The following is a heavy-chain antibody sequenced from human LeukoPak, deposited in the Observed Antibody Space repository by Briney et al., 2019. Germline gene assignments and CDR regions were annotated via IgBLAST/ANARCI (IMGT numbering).Heavy chain of an antibody. CDR2: IYYSGST. Sequence: SETLSLTCTVSGGSISSSSYYWGWIRQPPGKGLEWIGSIYYSGSTYYNPSLKSRVTISVDTSKNQFSLKLSSVTAADTAVYYCARGRGSGWSGYYYYYMDVWGKGTTVTISS. J-gene: IGHJ6*03. D-gene: IGHD6-19*01. CDR3: ARGRGSGWSGYYYYYMDV. CDR1: GGSISSSSYY. V-gene: IGHV4-39*01.